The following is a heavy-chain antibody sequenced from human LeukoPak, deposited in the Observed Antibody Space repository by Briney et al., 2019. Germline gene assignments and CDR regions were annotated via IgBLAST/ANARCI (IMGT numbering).Heavy chain of an antibody. D-gene: IGHD6-19*01. CDR2: IIPILGIA. V-gene: IGHV1-69*04. CDR1: GGTFSSYA. CDR3: ARDSAVAGLDY. Sequence: GASVKVSCKASGGTFSSYAISWVRQAPGQGLEWMGRIIPILGIANYAQKFQGRVTITADKSTSTAYMELSSLRSEDTAVYYCARDSAVAGLDYWGQGTLVTVSS. J-gene: IGHJ4*02.